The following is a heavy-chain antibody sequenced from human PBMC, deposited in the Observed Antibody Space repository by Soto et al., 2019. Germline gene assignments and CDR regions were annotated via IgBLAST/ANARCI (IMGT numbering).Heavy chain of an antibody. CDR1: GFAFDRFA. CDR2: LNWRGDNV. V-gene: IGHV3-9*01. D-gene: IGHD3-22*01. J-gene: IGHJ5*01. Sequence: PVGSLRLSCTASGFAFDRFAMHWVRQIPGEGLQWVAGLNWRGDNVAYADSVKGRFTISRNNAEKSLSLQMSSLRPEDTGLYYCAKDRYDISWYEVALDSWGHGIPVTVSS. CDR3: AKDRYDISWYEVALDS.